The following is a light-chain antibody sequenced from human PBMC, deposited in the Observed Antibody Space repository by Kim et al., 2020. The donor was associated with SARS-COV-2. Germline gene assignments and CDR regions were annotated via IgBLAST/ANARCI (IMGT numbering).Light chain of an antibody. CDR1: SLRNSY. Sequence: SSELTQDPAVSVALGQTVKITCQGASLRNSYASWYQPTPGQAPQLVAYEKNDRPAGIPDRFSGSSSGNTASLTITGAQAEDEADYYCHSRVIFDKEYVFGPGTKVTVL. J-gene: IGLJ1*01. V-gene: IGLV3-19*01. CDR3: HSRVIFDKEYV. CDR2: EKN.